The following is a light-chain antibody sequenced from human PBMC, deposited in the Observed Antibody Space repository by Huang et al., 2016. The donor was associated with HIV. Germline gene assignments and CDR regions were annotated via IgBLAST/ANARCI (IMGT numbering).Light chain of an antibody. Sequence: EVVLTQPPGTLSLSPGERATLTCRASQNIGSEYLTWYQHKPGQAPRLVIFGAAHRATGIPDRFSGSGSGTDFTLTISRLEPEDFAVYYCQHYGTSRTFGGGTKVEIK. CDR1: QNIGSEY. CDR2: GAA. CDR3: QHYGTSRT. V-gene: IGKV3-20*01. J-gene: IGKJ4*01.